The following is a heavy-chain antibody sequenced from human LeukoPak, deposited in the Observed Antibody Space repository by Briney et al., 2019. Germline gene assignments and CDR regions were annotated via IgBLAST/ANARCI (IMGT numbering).Heavy chain of an antibody. J-gene: IGHJ6*03. CDR1: GGTFSSYA. V-gene: IGHV1-69*13. D-gene: IGHD3-10*01. Sequence: SVKVSCKASGGTFSSYAISWVRQAPGQGLAWMGGIIPIFGTANYAQKFQGRVTITADESTSTDYMELSSLRSEDTAVYYCARVAGATPYYYYMDVWGKGTTVTVSS. CDR2: IIPIFGTA. CDR3: ARVAGATPYYYYMDV.